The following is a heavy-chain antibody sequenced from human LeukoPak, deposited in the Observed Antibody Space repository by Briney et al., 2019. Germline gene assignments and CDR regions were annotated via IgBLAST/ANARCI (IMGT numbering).Heavy chain of an antibody. CDR2: INHSGST. Sequence: SETLSLTCAVYGGSFSGYYWSWIRQPPGKGLEWIGEINHSGSTNYNPSLKSRVTISVDTSKNQFSLKLSSVTAADTAVYYCARGREDKDCSSISCYASFDYWGQGTLVTVSS. V-gene: IGHV4-34*01. CDR3: ARGREDKDCSSISCYASFDY. J-gene: IGHJ4*02. CDR1: GGSFSGYY. D-gene: IGHD2-2*01.